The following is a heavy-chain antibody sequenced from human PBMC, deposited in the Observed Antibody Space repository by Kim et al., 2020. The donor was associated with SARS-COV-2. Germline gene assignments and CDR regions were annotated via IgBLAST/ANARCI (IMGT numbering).Heavy chain of an antibody. CDR3: ARDRDVYYYGSGSPYGGTYYYYGMDV. CDR1: GYTFTSYY. V-gene: IGHV1-46*01. CDR2: INPSGGST. J-gene: IGHJ6*02. Sequence: ASVKVSCKASGYTFTSYYMHWVRQAPGQGLEWMGIINPSGGSTSYAQKFQGRVTMTRDTSTSTVYMELSSLRSEDTAVYYCARDRDVYYYGSGSPYGGTYYYYGMDVWGQGTTVTVSS. D-gene: IGHD3-10*01.